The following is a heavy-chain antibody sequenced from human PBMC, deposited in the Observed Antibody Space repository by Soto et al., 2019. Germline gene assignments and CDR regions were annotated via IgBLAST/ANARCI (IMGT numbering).Heavy chain of an antibody. V-gene: IGHV1-69*01. CDR2: IIPIFGTA. D-gene: IGHD6-13*01. CDR3: ARDPNGAYSSNYYFDY. J-gene: IGHJ4*02. CDR1: GGTFSSYA. Sequence: QVQLVQSGAEVKKPGSSVKVSCKASGGTFSSYAISWVRQAPGQGLEWMGGIIPIFGTANYAQKFQGRVTITADESTSTAYKELSSLRSEDTAVYYCARDPNGAYSSNYYFDYGGQGTLVTVSS.